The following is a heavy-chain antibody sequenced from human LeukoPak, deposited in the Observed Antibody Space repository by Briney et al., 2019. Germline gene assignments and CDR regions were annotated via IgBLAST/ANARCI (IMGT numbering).Heavy chain of an antibody. Sequence: GGSLRLSCAASGFTFSSFHMHWVRQAPGKGLEWVAVISYDGSNKYYADSVKGRFTISRDNSKNTLYLQMNSLRAEDTAVYYCAKDQGGLDPWGQGTLVTVSS. CDR2: ISYDGSNK. D-gene: IGHD3-16*01. J-gene: IGHJ5*02. V-gene: IGHV3-30*18. CDR1: GFTFSSFH. CDR3: AKDQGGLDP.